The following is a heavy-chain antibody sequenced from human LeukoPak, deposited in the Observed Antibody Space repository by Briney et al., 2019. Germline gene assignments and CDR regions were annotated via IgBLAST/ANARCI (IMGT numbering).Heavy chain of an antibody. CDR3: ASSGSYYVDY. Sequence: GGSLRLSCAASGLNFSTYVMHWVRQAPGKGLEWVAVISYDETNKYYADSVKGRFTISRDNSKNTLYLQMNSLRAEDTALYYCASSGSYYVDYWGQGTLVTVSS. D-gene: IGHD3-10*01. CDR1: GLNFSTYV. CDR2: ISYDETNK. J-gene: IGHJ4*02. V-gene: IGHV3-30*03.